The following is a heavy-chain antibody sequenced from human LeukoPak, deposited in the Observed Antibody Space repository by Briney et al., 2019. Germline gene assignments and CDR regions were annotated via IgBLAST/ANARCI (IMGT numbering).Heavy chain of an antibody. CDR2: ISGSAERT. Sequence: AAGALRLSCAASGCTFSRYAMTWVRQTAGKGLEWVSVISGSAERTYYADSVKGRFPISRDNSKNILYLQMSSLRADDTAVYYCAKRSYCFGASCLFDPWGQGTLVTVSS. CDR1: GCTFSRYA. D-gene: IGHD2-15*01. V-gene: IGHV3-23*01. J-gene: IGHJ5*02. CDR3: AKRSYCFGASCLFDP.